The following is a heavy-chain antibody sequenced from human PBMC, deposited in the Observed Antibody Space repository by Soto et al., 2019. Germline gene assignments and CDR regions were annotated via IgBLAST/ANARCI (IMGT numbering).Heavy chain of an antibody. CDR2: IRSSGDRT. V-gene: IGHV3-23*01. J-gene: IGHJ6*02. CDR3: AKQQGPGTPYYYAMDV. CDR1: GFTFSSCA. D-gene: IGHD1-1*01. Sequence: GGSLRLSCAASGFTFSSCAMSWVRQAPGKGLEWVSVIRSSGDRTYYADSVKGRFTISRDNSKNTLYMQMNSLRAEDTAVYYCAKQQGPGTPYYYAMDVWGQGTTVTVSS.